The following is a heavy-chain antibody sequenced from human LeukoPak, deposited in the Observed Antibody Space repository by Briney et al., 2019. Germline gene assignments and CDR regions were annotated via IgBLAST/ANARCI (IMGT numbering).Heavy chain of an antibody. CDR2: ISSSSSYM. V-gene: IGHV3-21*01. D-gene: IGHD3-3*01. J-gene: IGHJ4*02. CDR1: GFTFSSYS. CDR3: ARVYYDFWSGYYF. Sequence: GGSLRLSCAASGFTFSSYSMNWVRQAPGKGLEWVSSISSSSSYMYYADSVKGRFTISRDNAKNSLYLQMNSLRAEDTAVYYCARVYYDFWSGYYFWSQGTLVTVSS.